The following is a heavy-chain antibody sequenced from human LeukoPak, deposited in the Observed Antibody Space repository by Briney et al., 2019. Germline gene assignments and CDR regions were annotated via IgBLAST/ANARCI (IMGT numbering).Heavy chain of an antibody. Sequence: GASVKVSCKASGYTFTGYYMHWVRQAPGQGLEWMGWISAYNGKTSYAQKFQGRVTMTTDSSTNTAYMDLTSLRSDDTAVYYCARGGTYYPCIDYWGQGTLVTVSS. D-gene: IGHD1-26*01. V-gene: IGHV1-18*04. CDR3: ARGGTYYPCIDY. CDR1: GYTFTGYY. J-gene: IGHJ4*02. CDR2: ISAYNGKT.